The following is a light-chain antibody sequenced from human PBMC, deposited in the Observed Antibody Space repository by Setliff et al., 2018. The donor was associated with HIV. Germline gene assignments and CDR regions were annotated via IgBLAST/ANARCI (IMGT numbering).Light chain of an antibody. J-gene: IGLJ3*02. CDR2: EVN. V-gene: IGLV2-14*01. CDR3: SSYTSSNTLV. CDR1: SSDVGGYNF. Sequence: ALTQPASVSGSPGQSITISCTGTSSDVGGYNFVSWYQHHPGKAPNLVIFEVNYRPSGVSNRFSGSKSGNTAPLTISGLQAEDEADYYCSSYTSSNTLVFGGGTQLTVL.